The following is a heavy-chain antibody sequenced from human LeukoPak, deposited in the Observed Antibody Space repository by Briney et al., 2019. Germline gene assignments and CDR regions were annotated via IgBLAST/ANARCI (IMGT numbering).Heavy chain of an antibody. CDR2: ISSSGDSI. D-gene: IGHD1-26*01. Sequence: GGSLRLSCAASGFSLTTYEMNCVRQAPGKGLERGSYISSSGDSIYYADYVKGRLIISRDNAKNSLSLQMNSLRAEDTAIYYCARDRRVGATWSVGAFDIWGQGTTVTVSS. J-gene: IGHJ3*02. V-gene: IGHV3-48*03. CDR3: ARDRRVGATWSVGAFDI. CDR1: GFSLTTYE.